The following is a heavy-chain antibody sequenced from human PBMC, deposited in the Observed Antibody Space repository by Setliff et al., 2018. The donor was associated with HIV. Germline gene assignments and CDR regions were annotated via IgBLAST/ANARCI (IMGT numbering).Heavy chain of an antibody. V-gene: IGHV4-59*01. CDR1: GGPISAYY. Sequence: SETLSLTCSVSGGPISAYYWSWIRQPAGKGLEWIGSIYYSGSLYYNPSLKSRVTISVDTSKNQFSLNLKSVTAADTAVYYCARGGTVAGTTWGQGTLVTVSS. D-gene: IGHD6-19*01. CDR3: ARGGTVAGTT. J-gene: IGHJ4*02. CDR2: IYYSGSL.